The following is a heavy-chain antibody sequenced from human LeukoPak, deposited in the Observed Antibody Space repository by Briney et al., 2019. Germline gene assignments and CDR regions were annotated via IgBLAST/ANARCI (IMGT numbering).Heavy chain of an antibody. J-gene: IGHJ4*02. D-gene: IGHD2-15*01. CDR3: ASDGGVVVAATDY. Sequence: PGGSLRLSCAASGFTFSSYAMSWVRQAPGKGLERVSAISGSGGSTYYADSVKGRFTISRDNSKNTLYLQMNSLRAEDTAVYYCASDGGVVVAATDYWGQGTLVTVSS. CDR1: GFTFSSYA. CDR2: ISGSGGST. V-gene: IGHV3-23*01.